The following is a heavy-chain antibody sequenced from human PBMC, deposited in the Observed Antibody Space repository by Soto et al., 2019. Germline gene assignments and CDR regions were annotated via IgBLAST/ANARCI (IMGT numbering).Heavy chain of an antibody. CDR2: ISAYNGNT. CDR1: GYTFTSYG. D-gene: IGHD3-22*01. Sequence: ASVKVSCKASGYTFTSYGISWVRQAPGQGLEWMGWISAYNGNTNYAQKLQGRVTMTTDTSTSTAYMELRSLRSDDTAVYYCARDGPAPPYYYDSSGYYYGYYGMDVWGQGTTVTVSS. J-gene: IGHJ6*02. V-gene: IGHV1-18*01. CDR3: ARDGPAPPYYYDSSGYYYGYYGMDV.